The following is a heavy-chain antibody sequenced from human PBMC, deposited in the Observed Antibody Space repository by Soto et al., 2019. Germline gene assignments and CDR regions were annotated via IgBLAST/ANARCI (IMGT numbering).Heavy chain of an antibody. Sequence: SETLSLTCTVSGGSISSYYWSWIRQPPGKGLEWIGYIYYSGSTNYNPPLKSRVTISVDTSKNQFSLKLSSVTAADTAVYYCARDLEITYGSGSYPRRYYYYYYGMGVWGQGTTVTVSS. CDR2: IYYSGST. CDR3: ARDLEITYGSGSYPRRYYYYYYGMGV. V-gene: IGHV4-59*01. CDR1: GGSISSYY. D-gene: IGHD3-10*01. J-gene: IGHJ6*02.